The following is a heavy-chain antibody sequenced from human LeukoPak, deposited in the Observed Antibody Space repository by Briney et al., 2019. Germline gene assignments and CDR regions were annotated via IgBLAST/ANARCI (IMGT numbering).Heavy chain of an antibody. J-gene: IGHJ3*02. V-gene: IGHV4-59*01. D-gene: IGHD5-12*01. CDR3: ARVYGGGYDFRGAFDI. CDR2: VYYTGST. CDR1: GDSLRIYD. Sequence: SSETLSLTCTFSGDSLRIYDWIGTRQPPGKGLEYIGYVYYTGSTNYNPVLKSRVTISVDTSKNQFSLKLSSVTGADTAVYYCARVYGGGYDFRGAFDIWGQGTMVTVSS.